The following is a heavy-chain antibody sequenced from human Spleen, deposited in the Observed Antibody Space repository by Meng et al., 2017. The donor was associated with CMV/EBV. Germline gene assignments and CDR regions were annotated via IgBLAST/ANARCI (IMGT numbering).Heavy chain of an antibody. D-gene: IGHD1-1*01. V-gene: IGHV1-2*02. J-gene: IGHJ6*02. CDR1: GYTFTGYY. Sequence: ASVKVSCKASGYTFTGYYIHWVRQAPGQGLEWMAWINPNSGDTDYAQKFQGRVTMTRDMSISTAYMELSRLRSDDTALYYCARARQPGTRNAMDAWGQGTTVTVSS. CDR3: ARARQPGTRNAMDA. CDR2: INPNSGDT.